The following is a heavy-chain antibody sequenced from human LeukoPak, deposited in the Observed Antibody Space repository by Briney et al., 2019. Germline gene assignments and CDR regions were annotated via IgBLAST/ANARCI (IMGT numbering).Heavy chain of an antibody. Sequence: SETLSLTCTVSGGSVSNTDFYWGWIRQPPGKGRQWIGNIYYSGSTYYNPSLNSRVTMSVDTSKNQFSLKMTSVTAADTAVYYCARLTKGRYFDYIFDYWGQGTLFTVSS. J-gene: IGHJ4*02. V-gene: IGHV4-39*01. CDR3: ARLTKGRYFDYIFDY. CDR1: GGSVSNTDFY. CDR2: IYYSGST. D-gene: IGHD3-9*01.